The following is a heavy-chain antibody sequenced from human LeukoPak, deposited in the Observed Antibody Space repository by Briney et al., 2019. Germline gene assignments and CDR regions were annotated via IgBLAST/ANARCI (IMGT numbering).Heavy chain of an antibody. J-gene: IGHJ6*03. D-gene: IGHD1-26*01. CDR2: IKWNGGST. CDR3: ARDGSKWAYYYYYMDV. V-gene: IGHV3-20*04. Sequence: GGSLRLSCAASGFTFDDYGMSWVRQAPGKGLEWVSGIKWNGGSTGYADSVKGRFTISRDNAKNSLYLQMNSLRAEDTALYYCARDGSKWAYYYYYMDVWGKGTTVTVSS. CDR1: GFTFDDYG.